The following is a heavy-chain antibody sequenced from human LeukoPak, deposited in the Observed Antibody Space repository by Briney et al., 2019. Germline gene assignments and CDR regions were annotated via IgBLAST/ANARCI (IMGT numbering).Heavy chain of an antibody. CDR2: IIPIFGTA. D-gene: IGHD5-12*01. CDR1: GGTFSSYA. CDR3: ARDAEATIGEGYFDY. Sequence: GASVKVSCKASGGTFSSYAISWVRQAPGQGLEWMGGIIPIFGTANYAQKFQGRVTITADESTSTAYMELSSLRSEDTAVYYCARDAEATIGEGYFDYWGQGTLVTVSS. V-gene: IGHV1-69*13. J-gene: IGHJ4*02.